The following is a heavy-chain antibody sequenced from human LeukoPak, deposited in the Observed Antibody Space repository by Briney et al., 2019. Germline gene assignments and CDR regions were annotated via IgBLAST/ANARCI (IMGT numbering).Heavy chain of an antibody. CDR3: AKGATVAYYFDY. CDR2: LSGTGGST. J-gene: IGHJ4*02. D-gene: IGHD4-23*01. Sequence: PGGSLRLSCAASGFTFSSYAMSWVRQAPGKGLEWVSTLSGTGGSTYYADSVKGRFTISRDNSKNTLYLQMNSLRAEDTAVYYCAKGATVAYYFDYWGQGTLVTVSS. CDR1: GFTFSSYA. V-gene: IGHV3-23*01.